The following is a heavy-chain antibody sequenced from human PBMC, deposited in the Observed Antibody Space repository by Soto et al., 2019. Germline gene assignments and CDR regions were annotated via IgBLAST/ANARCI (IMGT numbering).Heavy chain of an antibody. CDR3: ARESRFLEWLSLNWFDP. CDR2: ISSSSSTI. Sequence: GGSLRLSCAASCFTFSSYSMNWVRQAPGKGLEWVSYISSSSSTIYYADSVKGRFIISRDNDKNSLYLQMNSLRDEDTAVYYCARESRFLEWLSLNWFDPRGQGTLVTVSS. V-gene: IGHV3-48*02. J-gene: IGHJ5*02. D-gene: IGHD3-3*01. CDR1: CFTFSSYS.